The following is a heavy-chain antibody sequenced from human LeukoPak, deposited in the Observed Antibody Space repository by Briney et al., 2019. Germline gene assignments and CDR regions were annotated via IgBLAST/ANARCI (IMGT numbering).Heavy chain of an antibody. CDR1: GFTFSSYA. Sequence: PGGSLRLSCAASGFTFSSYAMSWVRQAPGKGQEWVSAISGSGGSTYYADSVKGRFTISRDNSKNTLYLQMNSLRAEDTAVYYCAKDGLEWFGELKDYWGQGTLVTVSS. V-gene: IGHV3-23*01. J-gene: IGHJ4*02. CDR2: ISGSGGST. D-gene: IGHD3-10*01. CDR3: AKDGLEWFGELKDY.